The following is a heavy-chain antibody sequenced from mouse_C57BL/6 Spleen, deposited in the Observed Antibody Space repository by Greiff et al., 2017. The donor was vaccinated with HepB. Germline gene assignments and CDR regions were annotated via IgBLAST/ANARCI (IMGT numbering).Heavy chain of an antibody. D-gene: IGHD1-1*01. J-gene: IGHJ2*01. CDR1: GYTFTSYW. CDR3: ARGTTVVHFDY. V-gene: IGHV1-69*01. Sequence: VQLQQPGAELVMPGASVKLSCKASGYTFTSYWMHWVKQRPGQGLEWIGEIDPSDSYTNYNQKFKGKSTLTVDKASSTAYMQLSSLTSEDSAVYYCARGTTVVHFDYWGQGTTLTVSS. CDR2: IDPSDSYT.